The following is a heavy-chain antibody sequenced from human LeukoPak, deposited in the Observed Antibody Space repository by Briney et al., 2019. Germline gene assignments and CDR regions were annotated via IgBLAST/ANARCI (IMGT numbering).Heavy chain of an antibody. J-gene: IGHJ4*02. D-gene: IGHD3-16*01. V-gene: IGHV5-51*01. Sequence: GESLKISCKGSGYRFTSYWIGWVRQMPGKGLEWMGTIYPGDSDTKYSPSFQGQVTFSVDKSISTAYVEWSSLKPSDTAMYYCACMTYSQFDFWGQGTLVTVSS. CDR1: GYRFTSYW. CDR2: IYPGDSDT. CDR3: ACMTYSQFDF.